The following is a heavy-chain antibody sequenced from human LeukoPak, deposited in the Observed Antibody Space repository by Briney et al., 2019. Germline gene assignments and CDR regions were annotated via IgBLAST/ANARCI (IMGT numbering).Heavy chain of an antibody. CDR2: IYYSGST. J-gene: IGHJ4*01. D-gene: IGHD5-18*01. V-gene: IGHV4-39*07. Sequence: SETLSLTCSVSGGSISSSSYYWGWIRQPPGKGLEWIGSIYYSGSTYYNPSLKSQVTISVDTSKNQFSLKLSSVTAADTAVYYCARDTGRYSYGFDYWGQEPWPPSPQ. CDR3: ARDTGRYSYGFDY. CDR1: GGSISSSSYY.